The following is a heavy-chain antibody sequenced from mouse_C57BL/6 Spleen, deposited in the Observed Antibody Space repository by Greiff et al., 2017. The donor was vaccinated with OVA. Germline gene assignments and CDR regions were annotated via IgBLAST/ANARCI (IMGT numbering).Heavy chain of an antibody. Sequence: QVQLKQPGAELVKPGASVKMSCKASGYTFTSYWITWVKQRPGQGLEWIGDIYPGSGSTNYNEKFKSKATLTVDTSSSTAYMQLSSLTSEDSAVYYCARPYYYGSSYGYFDVWGTGTTVTVSS. V-gene: IGHV1-55*01. CDR2: IYPGSGST. CDR3: ARPYYYGSSYGYFDV. CDR1: GYTFTSYW. J-gene: IGHJ1*03. D-gene: IGHD1-1*01.